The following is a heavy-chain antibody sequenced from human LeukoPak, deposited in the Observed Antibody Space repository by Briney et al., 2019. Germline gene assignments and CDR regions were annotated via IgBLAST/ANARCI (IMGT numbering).Heavy chain of an antibody. CDR1: GGSISSYY. CDR2: IYCSGST. CDR3: ARAYQLLSNWFDP. Sequence: SETLSLTCTVSGGSISSYYWSWIRQPPGKGLEWIGYIYCSGSTYYNPSLKSRVTISVDTSKNQFSLKLSSVTAADTAVYYCARAYQLLSNWFDPWGQGTLVTVSS. D-gene: IGHD2-2*01. J-gene: IGHJ5*02. V-gene: IGHV4-30-4*01.